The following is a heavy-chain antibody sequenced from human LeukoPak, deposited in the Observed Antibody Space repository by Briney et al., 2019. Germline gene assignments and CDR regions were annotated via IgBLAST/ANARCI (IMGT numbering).Heavy chain of an antibody. D-gene: IGHD3-16*02. V-gene: IGHV3-9*01. CDR1: GFIFDDYT. J-gene: IGHJ4*02. CDR2: ITWDSGSV. CDR3: AKDYDYVWGSYRYLDY. Sequence: PGGSLRLSCAASGFIFDDYTMHWVRHAPGKGLEWVSGITWDSGSVDYADSVKGRFTISRDNAKNSLYLQMNSLRAEDTAVYYCAKDYDYVWGSYRYLDYWGQGTLVTVSS.